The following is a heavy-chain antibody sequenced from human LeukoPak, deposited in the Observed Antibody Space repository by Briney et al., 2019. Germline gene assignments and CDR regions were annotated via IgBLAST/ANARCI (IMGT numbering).Heavy chain of an antibody. CDR2: ISSSSSYI. CDR1: GFTFSSYS. V-gene: IGHV3-21*01. Sequence: KAGGSLRLSCAASGFTFSSYSMNWVRQAPGKGLEWVSSISSSSSYIYYADSVKGRFTISRDNAKNSLYLQMNSLRAEDTAVYYCARGYSSSPLGDYWGQGTLVTVSS. J-gene: IGHJ4*02. D-gene: IGHD6-6*01. CDR3: ARGYSSSPLGDY.